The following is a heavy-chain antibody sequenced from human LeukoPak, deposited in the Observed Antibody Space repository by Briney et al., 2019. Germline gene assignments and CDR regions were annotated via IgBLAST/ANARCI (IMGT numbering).Heavy chain of an antibody. D-gene: IGHD3-22*01. CDR2: IIPIFGIA. Sequence: SVTVSFKGSGGTFINYAISWVGQAAGQGLEWMGGIIPIFGIAKYPQRFQGRVTITADKSTSTAYMELSSLRSEDTAVYYCARGAYYYDSSGPRRSYWYFDLWGRGTLVTVSS. CDR1: GGTFINYA. V-gene: IGHV1-69*10. CDR3: ARGAYYYDSSGPRRSYWYFDL. J-gene: IGHJ2*01.